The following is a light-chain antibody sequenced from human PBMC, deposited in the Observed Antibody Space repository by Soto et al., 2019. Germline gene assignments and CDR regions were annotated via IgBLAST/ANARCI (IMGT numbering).Light chain of an antibody. Sequence: EIVLTQSPGTLSLSPGERATLSCRASQSFSSSYLAWYQQKPGQAPRLLIYGASSRATGIPARFSGSGSGTEFTLTINSLQSEDFAVYYCQQYNNWPRTFGKGTKVEIK. V-gene: IGKV3-15*01. CDR3: QQYNNWPRT. CDR1: QSFSSSY. CDR2: GAS. J-gene: IGKJ1*01.